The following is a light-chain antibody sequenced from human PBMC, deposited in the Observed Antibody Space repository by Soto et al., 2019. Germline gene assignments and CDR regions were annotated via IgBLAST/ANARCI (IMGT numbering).Light chain of an antibody. J-gene: IGLJ2*01. CDR2: EVS. CDR1: SSDVGGYNY. CDR3: SSYAGSNNLV. V-gene: IGLV2-8*01. Sequence: QSVLTQPPSASGSPGQSVTISCTGTSSDVGGYNYVSWYQQHPGKAPKLMIYEVSKRPSGVPDRFSGSKSGNTASLTVSGLQAEDEADYYWSSYAGSNNLVFGGGTKVTVL.